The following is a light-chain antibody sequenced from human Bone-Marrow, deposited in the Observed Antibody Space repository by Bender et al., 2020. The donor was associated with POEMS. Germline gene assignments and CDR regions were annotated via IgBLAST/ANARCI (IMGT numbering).Light chain of an antibody. V-gene: IGLV1-44*01. CDR3: SSWDDSLNGWV. CDR2: SNN. Sequence: QSVLTQPPSASGTPGQSVTISCSGTSSNFGNNAANWYQHVPGTAPKLLIYSNNQRPSGVPDRVSAATTGPSASLAISGLHSDDEADYYCSSWDDSLNGWVFGGGTKLTVL. J-gene: IGLJ3*02. CDR1: SSNFGNNA.